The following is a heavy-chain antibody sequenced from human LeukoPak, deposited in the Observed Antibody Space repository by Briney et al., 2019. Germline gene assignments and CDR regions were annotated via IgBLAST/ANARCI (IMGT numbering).Heavy chain of an antibody. CDR1: DGSISNYY. CDR3: TKSDGYGLIRI. Sequence: SETLSLTCTISDGSISNYYWSWIREPPGKELEWIGYIFYIGSTNYNPSLKSRVTISVDTSKNQFSLRLKSVTAADTAVYYCTKSDGYGLIRICGRGTMVTVSS. J-gene: IGHJ3*02. D-gene: IGHD3-10*01. V-gene: IGHV4-59*01. CDR2: IFYIGST.